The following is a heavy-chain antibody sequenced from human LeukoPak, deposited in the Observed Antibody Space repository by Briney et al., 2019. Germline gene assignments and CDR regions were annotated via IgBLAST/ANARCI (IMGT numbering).Heavy chain of an antibody. Sequence: ASVKVSCKASGDTFTGYYMHWVRQAPGQGLEWMGWINPNSGGTNYAQKFQGRVTMTRDTSISTAYIELSRLRSDDTAVYYCAREGTVCSGGSCYSDFTSHRNWFDPWGQGTLVTVSS. J-gene: IGHJ5*02. CDR1: GDTFTGYY. V-gene: IGHV1-2*02. D-gene: IGHD2-15*01. CDR3: AREGTVCSGGSCYSDFTSHRNWFDP. CDR2: INPNSGGT.